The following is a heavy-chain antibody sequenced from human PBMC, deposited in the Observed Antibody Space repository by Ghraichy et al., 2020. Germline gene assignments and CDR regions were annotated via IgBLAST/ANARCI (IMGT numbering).Heavy chain of an antibody. Sequence: GESLNISCAASGFTFSNSAMNWVRQAPGKGLEWLSAISGDGGDVYYKASVRGRFTISRDNSKDTLYLRLKNLRPEDTAFYYCVKTEGGDRAWSLTYYFDSWGQGTLVTVSS. J-gene: IGHJ4*02. V-gene: IGHV3-23*01. CDR3: VKTEGGDRAWSLTYYFDS. D-gene: IGHD2-21*02. CDR1: GFTFSNSA. CDR2: ISGDGGDV.